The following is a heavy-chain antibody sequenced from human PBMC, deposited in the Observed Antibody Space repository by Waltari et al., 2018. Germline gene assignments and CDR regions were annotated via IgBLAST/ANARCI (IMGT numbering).Heavy chain of an antibody. CDR2: IYYSGST. Sequence: QVQLQESGPGLVKPSQTLSLTCPVSGGSISSGGYYWSWIRQHPGKGREWIGYIYYSGSTYYNPSLKSRVTISVDTSKNQFSLKLSSVTAADTAVYYCARGRIGYCSGGSCSSPYFDYWGQGTLVTVSS. CDR3: ARGRIGYCSGGSCSSPYFDY. CDR1: GGSISSGGYY. V-gene: IGHV4-31*03. D-gene: IGHD2-15*01. J-gene: IGHJ4*02.